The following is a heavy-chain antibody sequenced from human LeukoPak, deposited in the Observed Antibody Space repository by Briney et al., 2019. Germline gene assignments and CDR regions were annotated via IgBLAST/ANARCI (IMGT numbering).Heavy chain of an antibody. J-gene: IGHJ1*01. Sequence: GGSLTLSCAASGFTFSSYWMSWVRQAPGKGLEWVANIKQDGSEKYYVDSVKGRFTISRDNAKNSLYLQMNSLRAEDTAVYYCARALYYYDSSGYYTGYFQHWGQGTLVTVSS. D-gene: IGHD3-22*01. CDR2: IKQDGSEK. V-gene: IGHV3-7*01. CDR1: GFTFSSYW. CDR3: ARALYYYDSSGYYTGYFQH.